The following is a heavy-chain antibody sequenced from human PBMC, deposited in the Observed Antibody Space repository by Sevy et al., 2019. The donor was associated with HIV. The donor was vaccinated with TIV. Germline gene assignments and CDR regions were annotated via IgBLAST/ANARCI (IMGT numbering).Heavy chain of an antibody. CDR2: IIPIFGKA. V-gene: IGHV1-69*13. J-gene: IGHJ4*02. CDR1: GGTFSSYA. CDR3: AGGARGYSGYDSYYFDY. Sequence: ASVKVSCKASGGTFSSYAISWVRQAPGQGLEWMGGIIPIFGKANYAQKFQGRVTITAEESTSRAYMELSSLRSEDKAVYYCAGGARGYSGYDSYYFDYWGQGTLVTVSS. D-gene: IGHD5-12*01.